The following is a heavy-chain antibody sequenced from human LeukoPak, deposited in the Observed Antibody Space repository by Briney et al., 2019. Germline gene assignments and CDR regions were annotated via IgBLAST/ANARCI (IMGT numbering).Heavy chain of an antibody. D-gene: IGHD3-22*01. J-gene: IGHJ5*02. CDR3: TRQVVVTNVS. Sequence: GGLRKLSCAASGLTFSASAMHWFGQASGKGLESVGRIRRNSSSYATAYAASVKGTSTISRDDSTNTEYLQMTRLTPPDTAVYSGTRQVVVTNVSWGQGNLVTVSS. V-gene: IGHV3-73*01. CDR2: IRRNSSSYAT. CDR1: GLTFSASA.